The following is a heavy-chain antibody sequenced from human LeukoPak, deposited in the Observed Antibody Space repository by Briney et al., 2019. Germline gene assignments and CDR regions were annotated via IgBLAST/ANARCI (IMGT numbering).Heavy chain of an antibody. Sequence: GSSVKVSCKASRGTFNSYAISWVRQAPGQGLEWMGGIIPIFGTANYAQKFQGRVTITADESTSTAYMELSSLRSEDTTVYYCARDSGSYAVYYYYGMDVWGQGTTVTVSS. CDR3: ARDSGSYAVYYYYGMDV. J-gene: IGHJ6*02. CDR1: RGTFNSYA. V-gene: IGHV1-69*01. D-gene: IGHD1-26*01. CDR2: IIPIFGTA.